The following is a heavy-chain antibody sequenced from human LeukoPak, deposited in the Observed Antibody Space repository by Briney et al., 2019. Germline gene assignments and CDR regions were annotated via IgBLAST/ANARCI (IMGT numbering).Heavy chain of an antibody. CDR1: GFTFSSYW. CDR2: INTDGSTT. V-gene: IGHV3-74*01. CDR3: ATWNDKGY. Sequence: GGSLRLSCAVSGFTFSSYWMHWVRQAPGKGLVWVSRINTDGSTTNYADSVKGRLTISRDNAKNTLYMQMNSLRAEDTAMYYCATWNDKGYWGQGTLVTVSS. J-gene: IGHJ4*02. D-gene: IGHD1-1*01.